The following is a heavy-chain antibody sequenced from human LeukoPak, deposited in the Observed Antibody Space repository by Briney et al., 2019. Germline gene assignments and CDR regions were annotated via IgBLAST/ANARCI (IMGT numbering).Heavy chain of an antibody. D-gene: IGHD5-18*01. V-gene: IGHV4-59*01. CDR3: ARTLDTALPFDY. CDR2: IYYSGST. J-gene: IGHJ4*02. Sequence: SETLSLTCTVSGGSISGYYWSWIRQPPGKGLEWIGYIYYSGSTNYNPSLTSRVTISVDTSKNQFSLKLSSVTAADTAVYYCARTLDTALPFDYWGQGTLVTVSS. CDR1: GGSISGYY.